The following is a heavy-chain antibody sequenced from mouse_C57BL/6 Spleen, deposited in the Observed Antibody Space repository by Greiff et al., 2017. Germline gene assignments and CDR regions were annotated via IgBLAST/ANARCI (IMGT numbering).Heavy chain of an antibody. D-gene: IGHD1-1*01. J-gene: IGHJ2*01. V-gene: IGHV5-16*01. CDR2: INYDGSST. CDR3: ARDRGVVAPYFDY. CDR1: GFTFSDYY. Sequence: EVHLVESEGGLVQPGSSMKLSCTASGFTFSDYYMAWVRQVPEKGLEWVANINYDGSSTYYLDSLKSRFIISRDNAKNILYLQMSSLKSEDTATYYCARDRGVVAPYFDYWGQGTTLTVSS.